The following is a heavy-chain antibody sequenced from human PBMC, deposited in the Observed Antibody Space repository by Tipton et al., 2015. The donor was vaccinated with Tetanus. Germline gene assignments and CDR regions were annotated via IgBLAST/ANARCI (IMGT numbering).Heavy chain of an antibody. D-gene: IGHD2-8*01. J-gene: IGHJ5*01. CDR2: ISPSGGIT. CDR1: GFTFNDFY. V-gene: IGHV3-11*01. CDR3: ARDRRHCTEGVCYSFVLS. Sequence: SLRLSCAGSGFTFNDFYMSWVRQAPGKGPEFVSHISPSGGITYYADSVRGRFTISRDNAKRFLYLQMNSLTADDTAVYYCARDRRHCTEGVCYSFVLSCGHGTLVAVSS.